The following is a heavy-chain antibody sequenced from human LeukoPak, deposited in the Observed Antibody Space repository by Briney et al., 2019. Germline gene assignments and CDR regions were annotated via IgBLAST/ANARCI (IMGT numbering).Heavy chain of an antibody. J-gene: IGHJ4*02. CDR2: IWYDGSNK. V-gene: IGHV3-33*01. Sequence: QPGRSLRLSCAASGFTFSSYGMHWVRQAPGKGLEWVAVIWYDGSNKYYADSVKGRFTISRDNSKNTLYLQVNSLRAEDTAVYYCARDTLGYFDYWGQGTLVTVSS. CDR3: ARDTLGYFDY. CDR1: GFTFSSYG.